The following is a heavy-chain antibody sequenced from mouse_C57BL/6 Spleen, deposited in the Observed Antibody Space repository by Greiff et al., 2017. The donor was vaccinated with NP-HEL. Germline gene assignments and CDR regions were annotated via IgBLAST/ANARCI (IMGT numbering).Heavy chain of an antibody. CDR2: IYPGSGST. CDR1: GYTFTSYW. D-gene: IGHD1-1*01. CDR3: ARLGITTVPRYFDY. V-gene: IGHV1-55*01. Sequence: VKLQQPGAELVKPGASVKMSCKASGYTFTSYWITWVKQRPGQGLEWIGDIYPGSGSTNYNEKFKSKATLTVDTSSSTAYMQLSSLTSEDSAVYYCARLGITTVPRYFDYWGQGTTRTVSS. J-gene: IGHJ2*01.